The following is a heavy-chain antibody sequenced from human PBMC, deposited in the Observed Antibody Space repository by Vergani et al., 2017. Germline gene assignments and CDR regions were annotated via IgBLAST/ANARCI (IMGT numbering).Heavy chain of an antibody. CDR3: ARVNYDSSGYPHY. V-gene: IGHV3-53*04. Sequence: EVQLVESGGGLVQPGGSLRLSCAASGFTVSSNYMSWVRQAPGKGLEWVSVIYSGGSTYYADSVKGRFTISRHNSKNTLYLQMNSLRAEDTAVYYCARVNYDSSGYPHYWGQGTLVTVSS. D-gene: IGHD3-22*01. J-gene: IGHJ4*02. CDR2: IYSGGST. CDR1: GFTVSSNY.